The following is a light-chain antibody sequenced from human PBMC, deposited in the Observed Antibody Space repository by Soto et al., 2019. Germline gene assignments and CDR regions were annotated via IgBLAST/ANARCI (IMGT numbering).Light chain of an antibody. V-gene: IGKV3-11*01. J-gene: IGKJ4*01. CDR3: QQSRDWPLT. CDR1: QSVSSN. Sequence: VLTRSPATLSLSPGERATLSSRTSQSVSSNLAWYQQRPGQAPRLLIYDASNRATGIPVRFSGSGSGTDFTLTISSLEPEDFAVYYCQQSRDWPLTFGGGTKVDIK. CDR2: DAS.